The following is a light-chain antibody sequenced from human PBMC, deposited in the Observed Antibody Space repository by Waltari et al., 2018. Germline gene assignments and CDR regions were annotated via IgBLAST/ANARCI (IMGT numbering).Light chain of an antibody. V-gene: IGLV2-8*01. J-gene: IGLJ3*02. CDR1: SSDVGGSNF. Sequence: QSALTQPPSASGSPGQSVTISCTGSSSDVGGSNFVSWYQHHQGKAPKLMIYEVTKRPSGVPDRFSGSKSGNTASLTVSRLQAEDEADYYCSSYAGSNNLVFGGGTKLTVL. CDR2: EVT. CDR3: SSYAGSNNLV.